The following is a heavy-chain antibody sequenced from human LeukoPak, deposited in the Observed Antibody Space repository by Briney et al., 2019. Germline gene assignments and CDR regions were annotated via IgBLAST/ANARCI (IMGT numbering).Heavy chain of an antibody. J-gene: IGHJ4*02. CDR1: GFTFSSYA. D-gene: IGHD2-2*01. CDR3: AKDTSRKKIVPAAALFDY. Sequence: GGSLRLSCAASGFTFSSYAMSWVRQAPGKGLEWVSAISGSGGSTYYADSVKGRFTISRDNSKNTLYLQMNSLRAEDTAVYYCAKDTSRKKIVPAAALFDYWGQGTLVTVSS. CDR2: ISGSGGST. V-gene: IGHV3-23*01.